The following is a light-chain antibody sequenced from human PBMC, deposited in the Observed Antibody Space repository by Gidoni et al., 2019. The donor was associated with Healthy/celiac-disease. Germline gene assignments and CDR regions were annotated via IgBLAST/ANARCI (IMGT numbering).Light chain of an antibody. CDR3: MQALQTPPT. CDR1: QSLLHSNGYNY. V-gene: IGKV2-28*01. Sequence: DIVMTQSPLSLPVTPGEPASISCRSSQSLLHSNGYNYLDWYLQKPGQSPQLLIYLGSNRASGVPDRFSGSGSGTDFTLKISRVEDEDVGVYYCMQALQTPPTFXXXTKVEIK. CDR2: LGS. J-gene: IGKJ1*01.